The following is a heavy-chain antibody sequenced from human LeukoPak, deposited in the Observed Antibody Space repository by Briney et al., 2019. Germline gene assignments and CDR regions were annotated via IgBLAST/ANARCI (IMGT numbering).Heavy chain of an antibody. D-gene: IGHD3-10*01. CDR3: ASRPRGVREGIDY. CDR1: GDSMRSGDYF. V-gene: IGHV4-31*03. CDR2: ISFSGST. Sequence: PSETLSLTCNVSGDSMRSGDYFWNWIRQYPGKGLEWIGYISFSGSTTYNPSLNSRVTISADTSNNHFSLKLRSVTAADTAMYYCASRPRGVREGIDYWGQGILVHVSS. J-gene: IGHJ4*02.